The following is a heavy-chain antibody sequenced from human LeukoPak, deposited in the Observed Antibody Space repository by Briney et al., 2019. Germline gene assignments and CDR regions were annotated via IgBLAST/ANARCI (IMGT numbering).Heavy chain of an antibody. CDR3: AYMRGLYYGIDY. Sequence: GGSLRLSCAASGFTFSSYAMTWVRQAPGKRLEWVSSISGSDGSTYYADSVKGRFTISRDNSKNTLYLQMNSLRAEDTAVYYCAYMRGLYYGIDYWGQGTLVTVSS. J-gene: IGHJ4*02. CDR2: ISGSDGST. D-gene: IGHD3-10*01. V-gene: IGHV3-23*01. CDR1: GFTFSSYA.